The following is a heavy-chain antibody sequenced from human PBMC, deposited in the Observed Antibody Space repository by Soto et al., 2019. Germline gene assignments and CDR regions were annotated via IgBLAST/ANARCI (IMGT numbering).Heavy chain of an antibody. CDR3: VSGGSLWFGELSAYYYGMDV. CDR2: INPSGGST. D-gene: IGHD3-10*01. V-gene: IGHV1-46*01. Sequence: ASVKVSCKASGYTFTSYYMHWVRQAPGQRLEWMGIINPSGGSTSYAQKYQGRVTMTRDTSISTAYMELSRLRSDDTAVYYCVSGGSLWFGELSAYYYGMDVWGQGTTVTVSS. CDR1: GYTFTSYY. J-gene: IGHJ6*02.